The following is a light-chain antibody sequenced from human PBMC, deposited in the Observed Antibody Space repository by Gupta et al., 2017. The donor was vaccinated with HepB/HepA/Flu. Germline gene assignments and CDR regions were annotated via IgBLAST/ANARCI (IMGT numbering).Light chain of an antibody. CDR2: RAS. CDR1: QSIVDY. CDR3: QQELAFPLT. J-gene: IGKJ4*01. Sequence: DIQMTQSPSTLSASVGDRVTITCRASQSIVDYLAWYQQRPGKAPKLLIYRASSGASGVPSRFSASGSGAEFTLTINGLQADDFASYYCQQELAFPLTFGGGTKVEIK. V-gene: IGKV1-5*03.